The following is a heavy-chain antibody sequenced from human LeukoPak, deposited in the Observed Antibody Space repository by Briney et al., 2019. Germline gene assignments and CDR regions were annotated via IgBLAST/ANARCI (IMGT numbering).Heavy chain of an antibody. CDR2: ISSSGSTI. D-gene: IGHD3-10*01. J-gene: IGHJ6*02. V-gene: IGHV3-48*03. CDR3: ARDLGRGYYYYGMDV. CDR1: GFTFSGYE. Sequence: PGGSLRLSCAASGFTFSGYEMNWVRQAPGKGLEWVSYISSSGSTIYYADSVKGRFTISRDNAKNSLYLQMNSLRAEDTAVYYCARDLGRGYYYYGMDVWGQGTTVTVSS.